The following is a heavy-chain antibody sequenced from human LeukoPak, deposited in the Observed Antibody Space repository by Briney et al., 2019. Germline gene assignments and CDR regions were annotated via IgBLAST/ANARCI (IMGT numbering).Heavy chain of an antibody. V-gene: IGHV1-2*02. Sequence: GASVTVSCKASGYTFTGYYMHWVRQAPGQGLEWMGWINPNSGGTNYAQKSQGRVTMTRDTSISTAYMELSRLRSDDTAVYYCARAHWLYSSGWYEGYWGQGTLVTVSS. CDR1: GYTFTGYY. D-gene: IGHD6-19*01. J-gene: IGHJ4*02. CDR2: INPNSGGT. CDR3: ARAHWLYSSGWYEGY.